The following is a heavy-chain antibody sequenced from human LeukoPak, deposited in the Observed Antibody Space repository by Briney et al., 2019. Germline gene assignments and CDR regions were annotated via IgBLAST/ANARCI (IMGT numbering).Heavy chain of an antibody. V-gene: IGHV1-24*01. D-gene: IGHD4-17*01. CDR1: GFTFTNYN. CDR2: FDPEDGET. CDR3: ATTLRGDYGGVDY. Sequence: GASVKVSCKASGFTFTNYNMHWVRQAPGKGLEWLGGFDPEDGETIYAQKFQGRVTMTEDTSTDTAYMELSRLRSEDTAVYYCATTLRGDYGGVDYWGQGTLVTVSS. J-gene: IGHJ4*02.